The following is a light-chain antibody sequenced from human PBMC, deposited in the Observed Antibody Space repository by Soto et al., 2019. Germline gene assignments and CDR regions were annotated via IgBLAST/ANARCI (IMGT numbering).Light chain of an antibody. CDR3: QQYYSLPLT. Sequence: VMTQSPDSLAASLGERATINCKSSQSVLYSSNNKNYLAWYQHKAGQPPKLLIYWASTREYGVPDRFSGSWSGTDFTLTINNLQAEDVAFYYCQQYYSLPLTFGGGTKVEI. CDR2: WAS. V-gene: IGKV4-1*01. CDR1: QSVLYSSNNKNY. J-gene: IGKJ4*01.